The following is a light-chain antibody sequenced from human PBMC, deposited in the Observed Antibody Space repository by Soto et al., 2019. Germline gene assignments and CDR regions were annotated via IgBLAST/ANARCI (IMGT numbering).Light chain of an antibody. CDR3: QQYNTWLWT. CDR1: QSVNAN. CDR2: GAS. V-gene: IGKV3-15*01. J-gene: IGKJ1*01. Sequence: EVVMTQSPATLSVSPGERATLSCRASQSVNANLAWYQQKPGQAPRLLIHGASNRATGIPARFSGSGVGTEFILTISRLQSGDCAVYYCQQYNTWLWTFGQGTKVEI.